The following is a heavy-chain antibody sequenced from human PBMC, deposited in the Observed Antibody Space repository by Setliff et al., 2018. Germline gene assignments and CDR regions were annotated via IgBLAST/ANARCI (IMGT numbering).Heavy chain of an antibody. J-gene: IGHJ4*02. CDR3: ASTQRGTSSEC. CDR1: GFTFSTYA. CDR2: IFYDGSEK. V-gene: IGHV3-33*08. Sequence: GGSLRLSCAASGFTFSTYAMHWVRQAPGKGLEWVGYIFYDGSEKYYADSVKGRFTISRDNSKNTVYLEMNNLRADDTAVYYCASTQRGTSSECWGQGTLVTVSS. D-gene: IGHD6-6*01.